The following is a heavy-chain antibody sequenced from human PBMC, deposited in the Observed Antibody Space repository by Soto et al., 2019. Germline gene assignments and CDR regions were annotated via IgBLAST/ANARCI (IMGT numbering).Heavy chain of an antibody. J-gene: IGHJ5*02. Sequence: SETLSLTCAVSGYSISSGYYWGWIRQPPGKGLEWIGSIYHSGSTYYNPSLKSRVTISVDTSKNQFSLKLSSVTAADTAVYYCARDWPKYYDFWSGYYGRWFDPWGQGTLVTVSS. D-gene: IGHD3-3*01. CDR2: IYHSGST. CDR1: GYSISSGYY. CDR3: ARDWPKYYDFWSGYYGRWFDP. V-gene: IGHV4-38-2*02.